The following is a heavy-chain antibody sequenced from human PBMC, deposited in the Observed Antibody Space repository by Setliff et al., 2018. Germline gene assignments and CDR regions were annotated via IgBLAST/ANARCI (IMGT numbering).Heavy chain of an antibody. CDR2: INQSGNT. Sequence: SETLSLTCTVSGGSISSYYWSWIRQPPGKGPEWIAEINQSGNTNYNPSLNSRVSVSVDTPTNQFSLKVFSVTAADTAVYYCRFWSSYYKNDYWAQGTLVTVSS. CDR1: GGSISSYY. V-gene: IGHV4-34*01. CDR3: RFWSSYYKNDY. J-gene: IGHJ4*02. D-gene: IGHD3-3*01.